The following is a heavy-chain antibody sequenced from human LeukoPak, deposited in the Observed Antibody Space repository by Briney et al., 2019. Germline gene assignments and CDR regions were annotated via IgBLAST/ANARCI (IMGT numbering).Heavy chain of an antibody. CDR2: ISAYNGNT. D-gene: IGHD6-19*01. Sequence: ASVKVSCKASGYTFTSYGISWVRQAPGQGLEWMGWISAYNGNTTYAQNLQGRVTMTTDTSTTTAYVDLRSLRSDDTAVYYCAGGSSGPGSFDYWGQGTLVTVSS. CDR3: AGGSSGPGSFDY. V-gene: IGHV1-18*01. CDR1: GYTFTSYG. J-gene: IGHJ4*02.